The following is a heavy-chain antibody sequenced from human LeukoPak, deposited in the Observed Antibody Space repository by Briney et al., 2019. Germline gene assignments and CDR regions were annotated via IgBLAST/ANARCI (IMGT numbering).Heavy chain of an antibody. Sequence: SETLSLTCTVSGGSISSSSYYWGWIRQPPRKGLAWIGSIYYSGSTYYNPSLKSRVTISVDTSKNQFSLKLSSVTAADTAVYYCAESSGYYYGDAFDIWGQGTMVTVSS. CDR3: AESSGYYYGDAFDI. CDR1: GGSISSSSYY. CDR2: IYYSGST. V-gene: IGHV4-39*01. D-gene: IGHD3-22*01. J-gene: IGHJ3*02.